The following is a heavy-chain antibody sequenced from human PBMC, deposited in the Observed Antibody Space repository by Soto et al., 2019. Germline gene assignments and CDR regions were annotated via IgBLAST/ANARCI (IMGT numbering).Heavy chain of an antibody. J-gene: IGHJ6*02. CDR2: VYYNGGS. CDR1: GGSIDGYN. Sequence: QVQLQESGPGLVKPSETLSLTCTVSGGSIDGYNCAWIRQPPGKALELVGYVYYNGGSSYNPSLKSRVTLSMDTSKSQFSLQLRSVTAADTAVYYCARQGIGNLHGLVDVWGRGTTVTVSS. D-gene: IGHD3-10*01. V-gene: IGHV4-59*08. CDR3: ARQGIGNLHGLVDV.